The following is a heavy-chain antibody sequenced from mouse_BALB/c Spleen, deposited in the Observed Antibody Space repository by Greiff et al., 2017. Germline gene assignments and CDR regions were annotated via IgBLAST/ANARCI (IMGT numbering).Heavy chain of an antibody. CDR1: GFTFSSYG. CDR2: ISSGGSYT. D-gene: IGHD4-1*01. J-gene: IGHJ2*01. Sequence: VQLQQSGGDLVKPGGSLKLSCAASGFTFSSYGMSWVRQTPDKRLEWVATISSGGSYTYYPDSVKGRFTISRDNAKNTLYLQMSSLKSEDTAMYYCASQTGRYFDYWGQGTTLTVSS. V-gene: IGHV5-6*01. CDR3: ASQTGRYFDY.